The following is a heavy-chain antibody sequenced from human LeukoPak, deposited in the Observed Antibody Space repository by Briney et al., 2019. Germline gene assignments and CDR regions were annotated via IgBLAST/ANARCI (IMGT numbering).Heavy chain of an antibody. CDR3: ARGHGTGWPFFDY. J-gene: IGHJ4*02. Sequence: ASVKVSCKASGYTFTSYGISWVRQAPGQRLEWMGWINAGNGNTKYSQKFQGRVTITGDTSASTLYMELSSLKSEDTAVYCCARGHGTGWPFFDYWGQGTLVTVSS. D-gene: IGHD7-27*01. CDR2: INAGNGNT. V-gene: IGHV1-3*01. CDR1: GYTFTSYG.